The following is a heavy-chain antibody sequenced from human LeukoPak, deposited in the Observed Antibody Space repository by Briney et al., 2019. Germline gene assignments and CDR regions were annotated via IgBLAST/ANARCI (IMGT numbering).Heavy chain of an antibody. Sequence: PGGSLRLSCAASGFTFSSYGMSWVRQAPGKGLEWVSGIGGSGGTTTYYADSVKGRFTISRDNSKNTLYLQMNSLRAEDTAVYYCAKDGGDDSSGYYPDYWGQGTLVTVSS. D-gene: IGHD3-22*01. CDR1: GFTFSSYG. CDR2: IGGSGGTTT. V-gene: IGHV3-23*01. J-gene: IGHJ4*02. CDR3: AKDGGDDSSGYYPDY.